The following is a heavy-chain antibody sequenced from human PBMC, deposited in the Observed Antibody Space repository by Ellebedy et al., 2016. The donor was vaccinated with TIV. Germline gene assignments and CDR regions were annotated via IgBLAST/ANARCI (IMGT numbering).Heavy chain of an antibody. V-gene: IGHV4-59*08. CDR2: IFYSGST. CDR1: GGSISSYY. D-gene: IGHD4-23*01. J-gene: IGHJ4*02. CDR3: AANSAAYFDY. Sequence: MPSETLSLTCSVSGGSISSYYWSWIRQPPGKGLDWVGYIFYSGSTNYNPSLKSRVTISVDTSKNQFSLKLSSVTAADTAVYYCAANSAAYFDYWGQGTLVTVSS.